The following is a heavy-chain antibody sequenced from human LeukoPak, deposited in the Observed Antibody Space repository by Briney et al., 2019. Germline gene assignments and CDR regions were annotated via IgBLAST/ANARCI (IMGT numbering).Heavy chain of an antibody. V-gene: IGHV1-8*01. J-gene: IGHJ4*02. CDR3: ARARTTGSTPMPYAY. CDR1: GYTFTSYD. CDR2: MNPNSGNT. D-gene: IGHD1-26*01. Sequence: ASVRVSCKASGYTFTSYDINWVRQATGQGLEWMGWMNPNSGNTGYAQKFQGRVTMTRNTSISTAYMELSSLRSEDTAVYYCARARTTGSTPMPYAYWGQGTLVTVSS.